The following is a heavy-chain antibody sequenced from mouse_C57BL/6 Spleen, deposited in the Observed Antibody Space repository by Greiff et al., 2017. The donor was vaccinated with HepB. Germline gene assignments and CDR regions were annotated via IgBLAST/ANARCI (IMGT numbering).Heavy chain of an antibody. CDR3: ARETGYYGRYFDV. CDR2: RYYSGTI. CDR1: GISITTGNYR. J-gene: IGHJ1*03. Sequence: EVQGVESGPGLVKPSQTVFLTCTVTGISITTGNYRWSWIRQFPGNKLEWIGYRYYSGTITYNPSLTSRTTITRDTPKNQFFLEMNSLTAEDTATYYCARETGYYGRYFDVWGTGTTVTVSS. D-gene: IGHD1-1*01. V-gene: IGHV3-5*01.